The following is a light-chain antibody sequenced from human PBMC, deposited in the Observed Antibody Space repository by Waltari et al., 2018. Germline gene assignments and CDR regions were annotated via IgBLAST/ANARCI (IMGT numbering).Light chain of an antibody. CDR2: TAS. J-gene: IGKJ4*01. CDR3: QQTYSLPLT. CDR1: QSISTY. Sequence: IQMTQSPSSLSASVGDTVTLTCRASQSISTYLHWYQQKKPGKAPKLVISTASHLETGVPSRFSGGGSGTDITLTISSLQPEDFATYFCQQTYSLPLTFGGGDHHGDQT. V-gene: IGKV1-39*01.